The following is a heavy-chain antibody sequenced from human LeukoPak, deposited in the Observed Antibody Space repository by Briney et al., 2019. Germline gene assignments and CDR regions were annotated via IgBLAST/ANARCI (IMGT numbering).Heavy chain of an antibody. Sequence: PSETLSLTCTVSGGSISGSSSEWGWIRQPPGKGLEWIGSIHYSGSTYYNPSLKSRVTISVDTPKNQFSLKVSSLTAADTAMYYCARDRYYYGSGSYFFDYWGQGTLVTVSS. D-gene: IGHD3-10*01. CDR2: IHYSGST. CDR3: ARDRYYYGSGSYFFDY. J-gene: IGHJ4*02. CDR1: GGSISGSSSE. V-gene: IGHV4-39*07.